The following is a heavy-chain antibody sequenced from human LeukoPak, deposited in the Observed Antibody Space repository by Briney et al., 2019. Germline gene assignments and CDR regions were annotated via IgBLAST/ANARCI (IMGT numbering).Heavy chain of an antibody. CDR2: ISSDGKTDPN. V-gene: IGHV3-33*05. J-gene: IGHJ4*02. CDR1: GFTFRDYA. Sequence: GGSLRLSCVVSGFTFRDYAMNWFRQAPGRGREWVAVISSDGKTDPNYYSDSARGRFTISRDNSRNVLYLQMNSLSGEDTAVYYCARDELGDYWGRGTLVTVSS. CDR3: ARDELGDY. D-gene: IGHD7-27*01.